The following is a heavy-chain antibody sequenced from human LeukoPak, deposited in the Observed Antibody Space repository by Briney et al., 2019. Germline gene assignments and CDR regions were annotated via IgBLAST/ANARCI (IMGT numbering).Heavy chain of an antibody. V-gene: IGHV1-8*01. D-gene: IGHD6-19*01. CDR1: GYTFTSYD. CDR2: MNPNSGNT. CDR3: ARGHSSGWLGFDY. Sequence: ASVKVSCKASGYTFTSYDINWVRQATGQGLEWMGWMNPNSGNTGYAQKFQGRVTITRDTSASTAYMELSSLRSEDTAVYYCARGHSSGWLGFDYWGQGTLVTVSS. J-gene: IGHJ4*02.